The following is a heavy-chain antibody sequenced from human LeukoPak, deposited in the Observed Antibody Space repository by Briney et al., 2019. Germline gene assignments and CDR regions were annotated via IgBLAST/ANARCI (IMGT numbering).Heavy chain of an antibody. V-gene: IGHV4-34*01. J-gene: IGHJ6*03. Sequence: SETLSLTCGVYGDSLRGYWWTWIRQPPGMGLEWIGEINHSGSTNYNPSLKSRVTISVDTSKNQFSLKLSSVTAADTAVYYCASDPYYMDVWGKGTTVTVSS. CDR2: INHSGST. CDR3: ASDPYYMDV. CDR1: GDSLRGYW.